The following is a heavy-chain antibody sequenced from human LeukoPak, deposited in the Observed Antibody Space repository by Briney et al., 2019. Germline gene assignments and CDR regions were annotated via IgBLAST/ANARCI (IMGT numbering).Heavy chain of an antibody. CDR2: IYYNGST. CDR1: GGSISSGDYY. Sequence: SQTLSLTCTVPGGSISSGDYYWSWIRQPPGKGLEWIGYIYYNGSTYYNPSLKSRVTISVDTSKNRFSLKLSSVTAADTAVYYCARTSLGGAWFDPWGQGTLVTVPS. D-gene: IGHD3-10*01. CDR3: ARTSLGGAWFDP. J-gene: IGHJ5*02. V-gene: IGHV4-30-4*08.